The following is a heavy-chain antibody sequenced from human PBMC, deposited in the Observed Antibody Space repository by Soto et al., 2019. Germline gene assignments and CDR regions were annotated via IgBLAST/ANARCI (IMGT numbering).Heavy chain of an antibody. CDR3: ARDIVVVVAATPPFYGMDG. V-gene: IGHV1-46*01. J-gene: IGHJ6*02. CDR1: GYTFTSYY. D-gene: IGHD2-15*01. CDR2: INPSGGST. Sequence: ASVKVSCKASGYTFTSYYMHWVRQAPGQGLEWMGIINPSGGSTSYAQKFQGRVTMTRDTSTSAVYMELSSLRSEDTAVYYCARDIVVVVAATPPFYGMDGWGQGTTVTVSS.